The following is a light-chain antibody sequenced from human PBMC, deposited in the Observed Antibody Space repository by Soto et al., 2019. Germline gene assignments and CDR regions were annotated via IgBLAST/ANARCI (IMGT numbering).Light chain of an antibody. CDR3: QLYGISPH. V-gene: IGKV3-20*01. CDR1: QSVSSRY. J-gene: IGKJ5*01. CDR2: GAS. Sequence: ELVLTQSPGTLSLSPGERATLSCWASQSVSSRYLAWYQQKPGQAPRLLIYGASTRATGIPDRFSGSASGTDFTLTINRLEPEDFAVDYCQLYGISPHFGQGTRLEIK.